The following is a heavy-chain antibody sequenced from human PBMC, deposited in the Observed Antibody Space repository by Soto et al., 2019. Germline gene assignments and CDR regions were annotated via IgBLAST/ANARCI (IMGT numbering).Heavy chain of an antibody. V-gene: IGHV4-39*01. CDR3: ARLGIMITFGGVIVPTVIDY. CDR2: IYYSGST. D-gene: IGHD3-16*02. Sequence: QLQLQESGPGLVKPSETLSLTCTVSGGSISSSSYYWGWIRQPPGKGLEWIGSIYYSGSTYYNPSLKSRVTISVDTSKNQFSLKLSSVTSADMAVYYFARLGIMITFGGVIVPTVIDYWGQGTLVTVAA. J-gene: IGHJ4*02. CDR1: GGSISSSSYY.